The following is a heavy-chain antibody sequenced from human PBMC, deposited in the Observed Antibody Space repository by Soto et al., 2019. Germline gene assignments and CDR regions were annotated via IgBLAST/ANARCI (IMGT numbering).Heavy chain of an antibody. V-gene: IGHV1-46*03. Sequence: QVQLVQSGAEVKKPGASVKVSCKASGYIFTSYHIHWVRQAPGQGLEWMGLINPFEGSRIYVQSCQGRVTMTRDTCTSTVYMALRSLRSEDTAVYYCTRVDPGESSPFDYWGQGTLVTVSS. J-gene: IGHJ4*02. CDR3: TRVDPGESSPFDY. CDR2: INPFEGSR. CDR1: GYIFTSYH. D-gene: IGHD3-10*01.